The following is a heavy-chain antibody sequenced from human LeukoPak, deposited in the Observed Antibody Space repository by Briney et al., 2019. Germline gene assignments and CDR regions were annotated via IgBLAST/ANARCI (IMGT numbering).Heavy chain of an antibody. CDR2: INKHESAI. V-gene: IGHV3-7*01. Sequence: GGSLRLSCAASGFSFRDYWMNWVRQAPGKGLEWVASINKHESAIYYVDSVKGRFTISRDNAKNSLYLQMNSLRVEDTAVYFCARGGYYTFDSWGQGTLVTVSS. J-gene: IGHJ4*02. D-gene: IGHD3-3*01. CDR3: ARGGYYTFDS. CDR1: GFSFRDYW.